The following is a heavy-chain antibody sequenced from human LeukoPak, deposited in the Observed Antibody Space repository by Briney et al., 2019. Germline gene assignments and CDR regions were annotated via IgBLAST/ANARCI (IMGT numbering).Heavy chain of an antibody. Sequence: GRSLRLSCAASGFTFSSYAMHWVRQAPGKGLEWVAVISYDGSNKYYADSVKGRFTISRDNSKNTLYLQMNSLRAEDTAVYYCAKENYYGSGSLRYYYGMDVWGQGTTVTVSS. D-gene: IGHD3-10*01. V-gene: IGHV3-30*04. CDR3: AKENYYGSGSLRYYYGMDV. CDR1: GFTFSSYA. CDR2: ISYDGSNK. J-gene: IGHJ6*02.